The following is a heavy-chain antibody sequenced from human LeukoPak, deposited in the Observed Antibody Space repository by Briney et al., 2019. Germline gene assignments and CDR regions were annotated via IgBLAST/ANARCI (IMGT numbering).Heavy chain of an antibody. V-gene: IGHV1-69*13. J-gene: IGHJ4*02. CDR3: ACRYDYVWGSLDY. D-gene: IGHD3-16*01. Sequence: ASVKVSCKASGGTFSSYAISWVRQAPGQGLECMGGIIPIFGTANYAQKFQGRVTITADESTSTAYMELSSLRSEDTAVYYCACRYDYVWGSLDYWGQGTLVTVSS. CDR1: GGTFSSYA. CDR2: IIPIFGTA.